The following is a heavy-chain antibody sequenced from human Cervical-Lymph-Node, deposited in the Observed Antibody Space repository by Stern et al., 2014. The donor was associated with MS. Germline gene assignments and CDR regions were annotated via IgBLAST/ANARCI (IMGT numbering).Heavy chain of an antibody. CDR2: IIPIFDTT. CDR3: VFPSRVATAAFDV. CDR1: GGTFSSLS. V-gene: IGHV1-69*06. Sequence: QVQLVQSGAEVKKPGSSLKVSCKASGGTFSSLSINWVRQVPGQSLEWMGGIIPIFDTTNFAQQFPGRFTITADSSTSTVYMALNSLRSDDTAVYYCVFPSRVATAAFDVWGRGTMVTVSS. J-gene: IGHJ3*01. D-gene: IGHD5-12*01.